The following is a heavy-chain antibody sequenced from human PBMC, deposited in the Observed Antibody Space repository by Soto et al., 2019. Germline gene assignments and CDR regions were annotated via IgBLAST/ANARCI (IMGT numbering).Heavy chain of an antibody. V-gene: IGHV3-48*01. CDR1: GFPFSSYN. CDR2: ISSSSSAI. Sequence: PGGSLRLSCAASGFPFSSYNMNWVRQAPGRGLEWVSYISSSSSAIYYADSVKGRFTISRDNANNSLYLQMNSLRAEDTAVYYCARDRDAFYDILTGYQPLDYWGQGTLVTVSS. CDR3: ARDRDAFYDILTGYQPLDY. D-gene: IGHD3-9*01. J-gene: IGHJ4*02.